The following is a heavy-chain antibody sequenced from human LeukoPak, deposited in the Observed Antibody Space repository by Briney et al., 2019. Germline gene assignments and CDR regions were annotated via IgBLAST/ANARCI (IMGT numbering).Heavy chain of an antibody. CDR1: RFTFSSYS. D-gene: IGHD6-13*01. Sequence: GGSLRLSCAASRFTFSSYSMNWVRQAPGKGLEWISYISSSSSTIYYADSVKGRFTISRDNAKNSLYLQMNSLRDEDTAVYYCARDLAGIRAAGIFDYWGQGTLVTVSS. J-gene: IGHJ4*02. CDR3: ARDLAGIRAAGIFDY. CDR2: ISSSSSTI. V-gene: IGHV3-48*02.